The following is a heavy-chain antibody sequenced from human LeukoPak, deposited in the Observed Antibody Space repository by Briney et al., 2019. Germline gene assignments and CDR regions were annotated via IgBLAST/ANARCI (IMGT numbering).Heavy chain of an antibody. CDR3: AREVYGDNYFDY. CDR2: IKQDGSKK. CDR1: GFTFSGFW. D-gene: IGHD4-17*01. J-gene: IGHJ4*02. V-gene: IGHV3-7*05. Sequence: GGSLRLSCAASGFTFSGFWMSWVRQAPGKGLEWVANIKQDGSKKYYVGSVKGRFTISRDNAKNSLFLQMNSLRAEDTAVYYCAREVYGDNYFDYWGQGTLVTVSS.